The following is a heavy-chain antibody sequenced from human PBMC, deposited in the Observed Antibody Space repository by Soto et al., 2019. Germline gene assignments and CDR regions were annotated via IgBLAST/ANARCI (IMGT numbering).Heavy chain of an antibody. V-gene: IGHV3-30*18. D-gene: IGHD3-10*01. J-gene: IGHJ4*02. CDR1: GFTFRWFG. CDR3: AKGEVRVSIPSYFDY. Sequence: QVQLVESGGGVVQPGRSLRLSCAGSGFTFRWFGMNWVRQAPGKGLEWVARISNDGSNEYYVDSVKGRFTISRENYKNTMYLKMDSLRAEDTAVYYCAKGEVRVSIPSYFDYWGLGTLVTVSS. CDR2: ISNDGSNE.